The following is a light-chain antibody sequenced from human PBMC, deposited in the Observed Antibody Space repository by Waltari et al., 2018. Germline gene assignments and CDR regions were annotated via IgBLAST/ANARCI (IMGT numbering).Light chain of an antibody. CDR2: GAS. CDR1: QSLTKRD. Sequence: VLTQSPGTLSLSPGERATLSCRASQSLTKRDLAWYQQKPGQAPRLLICGASSRAAGIPDRFSGSGSGTDFTLTISRLEPEDFAVYYCQQYGSSVLYTFGQGTKLEIK. V-gene: IGKV3-20*01. CDR3: QQYGSSVLYT. J-gene: IGKJ2*01.